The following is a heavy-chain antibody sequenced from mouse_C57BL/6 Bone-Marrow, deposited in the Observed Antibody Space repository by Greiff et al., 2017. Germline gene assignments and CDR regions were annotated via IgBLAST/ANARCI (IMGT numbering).Heavy chain of an antibody. CDR2: IHPNSGST. CDR3: ARDYYGLFDY. V-gene: IGHV1-64*01. CDR1: GYTFTSYW. J-gene: IGHJ2*01. D-gene: IGHD1-2*01. Sequence: VQLQQPGAELVKPGASVKLSCKASGYTFTSYWMHWVKQRPGPGLEWIGMIHPNSGSTNYNEKFKSKATLTVDKSSSTAYMQLSSLTSEDSAVYYCARDYYGLFDYWGQGTTLTVAS.